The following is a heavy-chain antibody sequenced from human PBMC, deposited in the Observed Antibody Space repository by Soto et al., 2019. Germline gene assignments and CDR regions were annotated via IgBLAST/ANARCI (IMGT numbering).Heavy chain of an antibody. CDR1: GGSFSGYY. D-gene: IGHD6-19*01. V-gene: IGHV4-34*01. J-gene: IGHJ1*01. Sequence: QVQLQQWGAGLLKPSETLSLTCAVYGGSFSGYYWSWIRQPPGKGLEWIWEINHSGSTNYNPSLKSRVTISVDTSKNQFSLKLSSVTAADTAVYYCARVRSGWYMYFQHWGQGTLVTVSS. CDR2: INHSGST. CDR3: ARVRSGWYMYFQH.